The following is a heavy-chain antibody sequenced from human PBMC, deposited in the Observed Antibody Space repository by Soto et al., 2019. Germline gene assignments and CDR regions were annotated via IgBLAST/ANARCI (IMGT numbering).Heavy chain of an antibody. D-gene: IGHD2-2*01. CDR2: IIPIFGTA. V-gene: IGHV1-69*01. Sequence: QVQLVQSGAEVKKPGSSVKVSCKASGGTFSSYAISWVRQAPGQGLEWMGGIIPIFGTANYAQKFQGRVTITADESTSTAFMELSSLRSEDTAVYYCARSPSYQPLTSPPSYWGQGTLVTVSS. J-gene: IGHJ4*02. CDR3: ARSPSYQPLTSPPSY. CDR1: GGTFSSYA.